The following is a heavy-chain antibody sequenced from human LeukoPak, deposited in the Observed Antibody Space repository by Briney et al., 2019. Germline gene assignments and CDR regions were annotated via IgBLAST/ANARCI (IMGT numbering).Heavy chain of an antibody. CDR2: INTKTGNP. Sequence: ASAKVSCKASGYTFTTYAINWVRQAPGQGLEWLGWINTKTGNPTYAQGFTGRFVFSLDTSVSTAYLQLSSLEVDDTAVYFCARVYCINTSCYRSLGFWGQGTLVTVSS. J-gene: IGHJ4*02. D-gene: IGHD2-2*02. V-gene: IGHV7-4-1*02. CDR1: GYTFTTYA. CDR3: ARVYCINTSCYRSLGF.